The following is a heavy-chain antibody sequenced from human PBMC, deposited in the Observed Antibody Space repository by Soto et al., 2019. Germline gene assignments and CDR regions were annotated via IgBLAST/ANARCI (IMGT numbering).Heavy chain of an antibody. CDR2: INAGNGNT. CDR3: ARDQRSSSGWPDAFDI. CDR1: GYTFTSYA. D-gene: IGHD6-19*01. J-gene: IGHJ3*02. Sequence: ASVKVSCKASGYTFTSYAMHWVRQAPGQRLEWMGWINAGNGNTKYSQKFQGRVTITRDTSASTAYMELSSLRSEDTAVYYCARDQRSSSGWPDAFDIWGQGTMVTVS. V-gene: IGHV1-3*01.